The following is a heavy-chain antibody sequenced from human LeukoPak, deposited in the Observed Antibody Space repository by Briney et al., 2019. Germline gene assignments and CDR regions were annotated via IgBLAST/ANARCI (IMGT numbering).Heavy chain of an antibody. CDR2: IYYSGST. Sequence: ETLSLTCTVSGGSISSSSYYWGWIRQPPGKGLEWIGSIYYSGSTYYNPSLKSRVTISVDTSKNQFSLKLSSVTAADTAVYYCARGRRGYSYALPGYWGQGTLVTVSS. V-gene: IGHV4-39*07. CDR1: GGSISSSSYY. J-gene: IGHJ4*02. CDR3: ARGRRGYSYALPGY. D-gene: IGHD5-18*01.